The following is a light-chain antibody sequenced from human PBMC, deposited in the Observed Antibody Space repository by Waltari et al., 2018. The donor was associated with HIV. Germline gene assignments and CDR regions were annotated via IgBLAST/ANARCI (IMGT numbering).Light chain of an antibody. CDR2: GNR. CDR3: QSYDSSLSGSDVV. V-gene: IGLV1-40*01. J-gene: IGLJ2*01. Sequence: QSVVTQPPSVSGAPGQRVTISCTGSSSNIGAGYDVHWYQQLPGTAPKLLIYGNRSRPPGGPDRSSGSKSGTSASLAITGLQAEDEADYYCQSYDSSLSGSDVVFGGGTELTVL. CDR1: SSNIGAGYD.